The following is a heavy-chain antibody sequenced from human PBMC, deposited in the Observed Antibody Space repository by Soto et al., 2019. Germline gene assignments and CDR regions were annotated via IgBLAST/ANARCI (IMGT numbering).Heavy chain of an antibody. CDR3: ARGVTVFGLVSRFWFDP. Sequence: TLSLTCTVSGGSISSGDYSWSWVRQSPGKGLEWIGHIYNSGITFYNPSLKSRVVISIDTSRNQSSLRLNSLTAADRAVYFCARGVTVFGLVSRFWFDPWGQGTVVTVSS. V-gene: IGHV4-30-4*01. CDR1: GGSISSGDYS. J-gene: IGHJ5*02. CDR2: IYNSGIT. D-gene: IGHD3-3*01.